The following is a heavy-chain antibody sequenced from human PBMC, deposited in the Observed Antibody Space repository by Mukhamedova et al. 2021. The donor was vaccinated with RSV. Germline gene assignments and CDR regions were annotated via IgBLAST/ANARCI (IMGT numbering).Heavy chain of an antibody. V-gene: IGHV3-49*02. Sequence: EYAASVKGRFTISRDDSKSIAYLQMNSLKTEDTAVYFCTRPSAQFAKFDYWGQGTLVTVSS. J-gene: IGHJ4*02. D-gene: IGHD4/OR15-4a*01. CDR3: TRPSAQFAKFDY.